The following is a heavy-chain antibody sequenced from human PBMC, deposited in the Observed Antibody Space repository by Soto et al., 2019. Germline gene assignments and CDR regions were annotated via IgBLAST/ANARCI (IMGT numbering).Heavy chain of an antibody. Sequence: EVLLVESGGGLVEPGGSLRLSCAASGFTLTNAWMSWVRQAPGKGLEWVGRIKSRTDGGTTDYAAPVKGRFTISRDDSKNTLFLQMNSLKTEYTAVYYCPTPGFYAYLWGNYHHTFYFEYWGQGSLVTVSS. D-gene: IGHD3-16*02. V-gene: IGHV3-15*01. J-gene: IGHJ4*02. CDR1: GFTLTNAW. CDR3: PTPGFYAYLWGNYHHTFYFEY. CDR2: IKSRTDGGTT.